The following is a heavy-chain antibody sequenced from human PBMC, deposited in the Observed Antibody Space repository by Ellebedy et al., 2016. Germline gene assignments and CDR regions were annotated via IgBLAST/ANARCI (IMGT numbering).Heavy chain of an antibody. Sequence: SETLSLTCAVSGGSISMYYWSWIRQPPGKGLEWIGYVHYSGSSNYNPSLKSRVTISVDTSKNQFSLKLTSLTAADTAVYSCARGGLYCSGTNCYRPLDYWGQGTRVTVSS. D-gene: IGHD2-2*01. CDR1: GGSISMYY. V-gene: IGHV4-59*12. J-gene: IGHJ4*02. CDR3: ARGGLYCSGTNCYRPLDY. CDR2: VHYSGSS.